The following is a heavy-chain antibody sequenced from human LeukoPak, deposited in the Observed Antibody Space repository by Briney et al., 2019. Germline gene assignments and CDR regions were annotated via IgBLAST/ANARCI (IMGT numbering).Heavy chain of an antibody. J-gene: IGHJ6*03. CDR2: ITRDGGST. Sequence: GGSLRLSCAASGFTFDDYAMHWVRQAPGKGLEWVSLITRDGGSTYYADSVKGRFTISRDNSKNSLYLQMNSLRAEDTALYYCAKGNYYYMDVWGKGTTVTVSS. CDR3: AKGNYYYMDV. CDR1: GFTFDDYA. V-gene: IGHV3-43D*04.